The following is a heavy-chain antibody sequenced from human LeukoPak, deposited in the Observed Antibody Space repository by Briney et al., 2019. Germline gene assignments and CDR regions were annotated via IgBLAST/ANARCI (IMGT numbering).Heavy chain of an antibody. J-gene: IGHJ4*02. D-gene: IGHD6-13*01. V-gene: IGHV1-8*02. CDR1: GYTFTSYD. CDR2: MNPNSGNT. CDR3: ARCGSFEYSSSWCYFDY. Sequence: ASVKVSCKASGYTFTSYDINWVRQATGQGLEWMGWMNPNSGNTGYAQKFQGRVTMTRDTSISTAYMELSRLRSDDTAVYYCARCGSFEYSSSWCYFDYWGQGTLVTVSS.